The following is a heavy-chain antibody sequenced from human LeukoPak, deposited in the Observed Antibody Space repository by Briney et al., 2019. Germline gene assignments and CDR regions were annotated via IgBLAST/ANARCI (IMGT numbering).Heavy chain of an antibody. Sequence: GGSLRLSCAASGFTFSSYAMSWVRQAPGKGLEWVSAISGSSGNTYYADSVKGRFTISRDNSKNTLYLQMNSLRAEDTAVYYCYVMVRGVPWFDPWGQGTLVTVSS. D-gene: IGHD3-10*01. J-gene: IGHJ5*02. V-gene: IGHV3-23*01. CDR2: ISGSSGNT. CDR1: GFTFSSYA. CDR3: YVMVRGVPWFDP.